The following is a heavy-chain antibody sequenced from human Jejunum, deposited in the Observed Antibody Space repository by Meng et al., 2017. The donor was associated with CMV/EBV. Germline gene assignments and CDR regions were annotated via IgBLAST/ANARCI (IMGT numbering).Heavy chain of an antibody. Sequence: SGFTFSSYAMSWVRQAPGKGLEWVSVIFGGGGSTYYADSVKGQFTISRDDSKNTLYLQMNSLRAEDTAVYYCAKDLWPGYNGPNLDYWGQGTLVTVSS. CDR1: GFTFSSYA. CDR3: AKDLWPGYNGPNLDY. CDR2: IFGGGGST. J-gene: IGHJ4*02. D-gene: IGHD5-24*01. V-gene: IGHV3-23*03.